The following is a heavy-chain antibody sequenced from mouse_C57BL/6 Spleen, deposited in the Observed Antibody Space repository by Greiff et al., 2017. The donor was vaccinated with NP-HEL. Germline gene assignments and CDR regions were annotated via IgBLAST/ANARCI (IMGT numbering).Heavy chain of an antibody. Sequence: DVHLVESGGGLVKPGGSLKLSCAASGFTFSDYGMHWVRQAPEKGLEWVAYISSGSSTIYYADTVKGRFTISRDNAKNTLFLQMTSLRSEDTAMYYCARIFYYDYDVGYAMDYWGQGTSVTVSS. D-gene: IGHD2-4*01. CDR3: ARIFYYDYDVGYAMDY. CDR1: GFTFSDYG. V-gene: IGHV5-17*01. J-gene: IGHJ4*01. CDR2: ISSGSSTI.